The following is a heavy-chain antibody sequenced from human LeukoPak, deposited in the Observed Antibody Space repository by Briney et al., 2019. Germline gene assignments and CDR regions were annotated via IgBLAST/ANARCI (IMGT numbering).Heavy chain of an antibody. V-gene: IGHV4-59*08. D-gene: IGHD1-26*01. J-gene: IGHJ4*02. CDR3: ARRRVGATHFDY. CDR1: GGSISSYY. CDR2: IYYSGST. Sequence: SETLSLTCTVSGGSISSYYWSWIRQPPGKGLEWIGYIYYSGSTNYNPSLKSRVTISVDTSKNQFSLKLSSVTAADTAVYYCARRRVGATHFDYWGQGTLVTVSS.